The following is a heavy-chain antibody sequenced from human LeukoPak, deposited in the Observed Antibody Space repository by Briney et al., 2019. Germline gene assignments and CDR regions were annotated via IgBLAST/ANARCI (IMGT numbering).Heavy chain of an antibody. J-gene: IGHJ4*02. CDR1: GFPFSSYW. Sequence: PGGSLSLFCAASGFPFSSYWMSWVRQAPGKGLEWVANIKQDGSDKYYVDSVKRRFTISRDNAKNSLYLQLNSLRADDTAVYYCARLTGTTGFDYWGQGTLVTVSS. D-gene: IGHD1-1*01. CDR3: ARLTGTTGFDY. V-gene: IGHV3-7*01. CDR2: IKQDGSDK.